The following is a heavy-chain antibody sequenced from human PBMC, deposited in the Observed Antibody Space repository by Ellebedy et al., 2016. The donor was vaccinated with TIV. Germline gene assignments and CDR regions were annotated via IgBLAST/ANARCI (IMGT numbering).Heavy chain of an antibody. J-gene: IGHJ6*03. CDR2: ISGSGDST. D-gene: IGHD1-1*01. CDR3: AGVWNPSYYYMDV. V-gene: IGHV3-23*01. Sequence: GGSLRLSXAASGFTFSDYYMSWIRQAPGKGLEWVSAISGSGDSTYYADSVKGRFTISRDNSKNTLYLQMNSLRAEDTAVYYCAGVWNPSYYYMDVWGKGTTVTVSS. CDR1: GFTFSDYY.